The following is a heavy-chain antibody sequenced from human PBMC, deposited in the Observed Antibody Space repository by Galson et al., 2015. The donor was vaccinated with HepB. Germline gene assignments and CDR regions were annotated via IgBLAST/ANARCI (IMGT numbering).Heavy chain of an antibody. CDR2: IKEDGNRK. J-gene: IGHJ3*02. D-gene: IGHD5-24*01. V-gene: IGHV3-7*03. CDR1: GFDFGRYW. Sequence: SLRLSCAGHGFDFGRYWMTWVRQAPGKGLEWVANIKEDGNRKNYAGSVEGRFTISRDNTRKSLYLQMNSLRDEDTAVYFCARDDGRGDEKNGYWDALDIWGQGTTVTVSS. CDR3: ARDDGRGDEKNGYWDALDI.